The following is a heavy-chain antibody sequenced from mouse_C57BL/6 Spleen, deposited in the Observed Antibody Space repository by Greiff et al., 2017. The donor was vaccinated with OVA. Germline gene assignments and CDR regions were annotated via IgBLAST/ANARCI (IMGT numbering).Heavy chain of an antibody. CDR1: GYTFTSYW. D-gene: IGHD1-1*01. V-gene: IGHV1-64*01. J-gene: IGHJ4*01. Sequence: QVQLQQPGAELVKPGASVKLSCKASGYTFTSYWMHWVKQRPGQGLEWIGMIHPNSGSTNYNEKFKSKATLTVDKSSSTAYMQLSSLTSEDSAVYYCARGDSYYYGSSYVSYAMDYWGQGTSVTVSS. CDR2: IHPNSGST. CDR3: ARGDSYYYGSSYVSYAMDY.